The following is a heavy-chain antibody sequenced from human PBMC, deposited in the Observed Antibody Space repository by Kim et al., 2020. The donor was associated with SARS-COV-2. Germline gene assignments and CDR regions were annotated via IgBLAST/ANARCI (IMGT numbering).Heavy chain of an antibody. CDR3: ARDPRTTVTTLAIDY. J-gene: IGHJ4*02. V-gene: IGHV1-18*04. CDR2: ISAYHGNT. Sequence: ASVKVSCKASGYTFISYGISWVRQAPGQGLEWMGWISAYHGNTNYAQKLQGRVTMTTDTSTSTAYMELRSLRSDDTAVYYCARDPRTTVTTLAIDYWGQGTLVTVSS. D-gene: IGHD4-17*01. CDR1: GYTFISYG.